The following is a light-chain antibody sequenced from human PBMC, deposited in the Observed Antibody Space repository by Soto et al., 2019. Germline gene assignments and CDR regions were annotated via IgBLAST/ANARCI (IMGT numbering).Light chain of an antibody. CDR3: QQRSNWPSTT. CDR2: DAS. J-gene: IGKJ1*01. Sequence: EIVLTQSPATLSLSPGERATLSCRACQSVSSYLAWYQQKPGQAPRLLIYDASNRATGIPARFSGSGSGTDFTLTISSLEPEDFAVYYCQQRSNWPSTTFGQGTKVEIK. CDR1: QSVSSY. V-gene: IGKV3-11*01.